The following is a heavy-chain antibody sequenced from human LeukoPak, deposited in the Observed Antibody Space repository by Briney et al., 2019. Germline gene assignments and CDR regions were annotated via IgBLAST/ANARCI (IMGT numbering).Heavy chain of an antibody. CDR3: ARDYRPSSTSCLDY. D-gene: IGHD2-2*01. J-gene: IGHJ4*02. V-gene: IGHV1-2*02. Sequence: ASVKVSCKASGYTFAGYYMHWVRQAPGQGLEWMGWINPNSGGTNYAQKFQGRVTMTRDTSISTAYMELSRLRSDDTAVYYCARDYRPSSTSCLDYWGQGTLVTVSS. CDR2: INPNSGGT. CDR1: GYTFAGYY.